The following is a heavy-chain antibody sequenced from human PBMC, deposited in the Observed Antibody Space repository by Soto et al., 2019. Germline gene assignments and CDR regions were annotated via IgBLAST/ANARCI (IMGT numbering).Heavy chain of an antibody. CDR1: GFTFSSYW. J-gene: IGHJ5*02. CDR2: ISSDGSST. V-gene: IGHV3-74*01. D-gene: IGHD6-19*01. Sequence: GGSLRLSCAASGFTFSSYWMHWVRQAPGKGLVWVSRISSDGSSTSYADSVKGRFTISRDNAKNSLYLQMNSLRVEDTAVYYCARDEIAVAGAPNWFDPWGQGTLVTLSS. CDR3: ARDEIAVAGAPNWFDP.